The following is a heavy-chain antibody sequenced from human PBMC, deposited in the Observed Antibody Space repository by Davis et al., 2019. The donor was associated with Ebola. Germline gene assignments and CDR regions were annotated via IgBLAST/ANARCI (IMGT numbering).Heavy chain of an antibody. D-gene: IGHD1-20*01. CDR3: ARRRVDRAYNWNDFDY. CDR2: IYPGDSDT. V-gene: IGHV5-51*01. Sequence: PGGSLRLSCKGSGYSFTNYWIGWVRQMPGKGLEWMGIIYPGDSDTRYSPSFQGQVTISADKSISTAYLRWSSLKASDTAMYYCARRRVDRAYNWNDFDYWGQGTLVTVSS. CDR1: GYSFTNYW. J-gene: IGHJ4*02.